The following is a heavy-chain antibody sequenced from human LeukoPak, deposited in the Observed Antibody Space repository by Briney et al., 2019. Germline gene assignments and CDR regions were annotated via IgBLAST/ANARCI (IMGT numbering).Heavy chain of an antibody. D-gene: IGHD2-2*01. Sequence: GGSLRLSCAASGFTVSSNYMSWVRQAPGKGLEWVSVIYSAGSTYYADSVKGRFTISRDNSKNTLYLQMNSLRAEDTAVYYCARDRALHCSSTSCYVDTARSSHYYYGMDVWGQGTTVTVSS. CDR1: GFTVSSNY. CDR2: IYSAGST. J-gene: IGHJ6*02. V-gene: IGHV3-66*01. CDR3: ARDRALHCSSTSCYVDTARSSHYYYGMDV.